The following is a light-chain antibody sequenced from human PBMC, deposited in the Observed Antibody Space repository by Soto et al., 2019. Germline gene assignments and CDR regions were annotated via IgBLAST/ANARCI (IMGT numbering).Light chain of an antibody. CDR1: SSDVGDYNY. V-gene: IGLV2-14*01. CDR2: EVS. Sequence: QSVLTQPASVSGSPGQSITISCTGTSSDVGDYNYVSWYQQHPGKVPKLMIFEVSNRPSGISNRFSGSKSGNTASLTISGLQTDDEADYYCCSYTSTSARVFGTGTKVNVL. J-gene: IGLJ1*01. CDR3: CSYTSTSARV.